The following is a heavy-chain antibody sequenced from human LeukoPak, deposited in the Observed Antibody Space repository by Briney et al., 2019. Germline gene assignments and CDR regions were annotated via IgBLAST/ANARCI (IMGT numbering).Heavy chain of an antibody. CDR2: ISGSGGSS. D-gene: IGHD2-2*01. CDR3: AKGEYCSSTSCSHGMDV. CDR1: RFTFINHG. V-gene: IGHV3-23*01. Sequence: GGSLRLSCAASRFTFINHGMSWVRQAPGKGLEWVSTISGSGGSSFYGDSVKGRFTISRDNSKNTLYLQMNSLRAEDTAVYYCAKGEYCSSTSCSHGMDVWGQGTTVTVSS. J-gene: IGHJ6*02.